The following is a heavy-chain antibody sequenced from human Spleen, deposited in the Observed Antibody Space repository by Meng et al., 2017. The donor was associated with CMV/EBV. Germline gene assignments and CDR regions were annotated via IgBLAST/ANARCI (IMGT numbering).Heavy chain of an antibody. CDR1: GFTFGDYG. CDR3: VRGHTYGDYYFYGMDV. Sequence: GGSLRLSCAASGFTFGDYGTGWVRQAPGKGLEWVSGINGKGRSIGYADSVKGRFSISRDNAKNSLYLQMNSLRDEDTALYFCVRGHTYGDYYFYGMDVWGQGTTVTVSS. CDR2: INGKGRSI. V-gene: IGHV3-20*04. J-gene: IGHJ6*02. D-gene: IGHD5-18*01.